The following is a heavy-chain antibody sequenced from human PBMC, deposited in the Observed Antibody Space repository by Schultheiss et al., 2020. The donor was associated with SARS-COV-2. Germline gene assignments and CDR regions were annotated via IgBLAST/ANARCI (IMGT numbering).Heavy chain of an antibody. CDR2: ISSSGSTI. V-gene: IGHV3-11*04. CDR3: AREPNSIYFDY. CDR1: GFTVSSNY. D-gene: IGHD4-23*01. J-gene: IGHJ4*02. Sequence: GGSLRLSCAASGFTVSSNYMSWVRQAPGKGLEWVSYISSSGSTIYYADSVKGRFTISRDNAKNSLYLQMNSLRAEDTAVYYCAREPNSIYFDYWGQGTLVTVSS.